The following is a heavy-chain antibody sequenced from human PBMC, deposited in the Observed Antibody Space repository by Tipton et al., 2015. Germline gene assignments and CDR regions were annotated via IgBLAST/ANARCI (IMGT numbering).Heavy chain of an antibody. CDR2: IYSSISI. CDR1: GFTVNNNY. V-gene: IGHV3-53*01. J-gene: IGHJ3*01. Sequence: SLRLSCAASGFTVNNNYMGWVRQAPGKGLEWVSLIYSSISIYYADSVKGRFTISRDNSKNTLYLQMNSLRAEDTAMYYCAKDRDWSGYWNAFDVWGQGTMVTVSS. D-gene: IGHD3-3*01. CDR3: AKDRDWSGYWNAFDV.